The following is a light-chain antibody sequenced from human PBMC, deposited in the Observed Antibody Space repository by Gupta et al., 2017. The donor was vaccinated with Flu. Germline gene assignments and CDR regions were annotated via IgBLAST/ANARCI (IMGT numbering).Light chain of an antibody. V-gene: IGKV4-1*01. CDR2: WAS. CDR1: QSILYSSNNKNY. Sequence: NCKSSQSILYSSNNKNYLSWYQQKPGQPPKLLIYWASTRESGVPDRFSGGGSGADFTLTISSLQAEDVAVYYCQQYCSTPRTFGQGTKVEIK. CDR3: QQYCSTPRT. J-gene: IGKJ1*01.